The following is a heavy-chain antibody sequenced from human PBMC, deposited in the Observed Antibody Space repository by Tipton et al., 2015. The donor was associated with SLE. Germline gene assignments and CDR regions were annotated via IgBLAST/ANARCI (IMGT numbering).Heavy chain of an antibody. D-gene: IGHD3-3*01. CDR2: INPISGST. J-gene: IGHJ4*02. V-gene: IGHV1-46*01. Sequence: QSGAEVKKPGASVKVSCKASGNTFTSYYMHWVRQAPGQGLEWMGIINPISGSTSYAQKFQGRVTMTRDTSTSTVYMYLSSLRSEDTAVYYCARGHPSDYDFWSGYYKGGFDYWGQGTLVTVSS. CDR3: ARGHPSDYDFWSGYYKGGFDY. CDR1: GNTFTSYY.